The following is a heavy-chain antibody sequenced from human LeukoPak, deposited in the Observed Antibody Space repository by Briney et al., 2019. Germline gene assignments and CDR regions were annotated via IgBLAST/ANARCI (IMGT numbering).Heavy chain of an antibody. J-gene: IGHJ4*02. D-gene: IGHD2-15*01. CDR1: GFTFSSYS. CDR2: ISSSSSYI. V-gene: IGHV3-21*01. CDR3: ATSGWSYYLDY. Sequence: GGSLRLSCAASGFTFSSYSVNWVRQAPGKGLEWVSSISSSSSYIYYADSVKGRFTISRDNAKNSLYLQMNSLRAEDTAVYYCATSGWSYYLDYWGQGTLVTVSS.